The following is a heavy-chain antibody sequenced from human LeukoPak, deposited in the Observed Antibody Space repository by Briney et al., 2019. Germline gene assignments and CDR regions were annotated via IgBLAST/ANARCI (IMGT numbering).Heavy chain of an antibody. V-gene: IGHV3-30*03. J-gene: IGHJ1*01. CDR2: ISYDGSNK. CDR1: GFTFSSYG. CDR3: ARSHGPSVFQH. Sequence: PGGSLRLSCAASGFTFSSYGMHWVRQAPGKGLEWVAVISYDGSNKYYADSVKGRFTISRDNSKNTLYLQMNSLRAEDTAVYYCARSHGPSVFQHWGQGTLVTVSS.